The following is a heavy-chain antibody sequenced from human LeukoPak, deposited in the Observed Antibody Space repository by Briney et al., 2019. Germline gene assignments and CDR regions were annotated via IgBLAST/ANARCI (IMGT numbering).Heavy chain of an antibody. D-gene: IGHD4-17*01. Sequence: GESMKISCKCSGYSFTSYWIGWGRQMAGKGLGWMGIIYPGDSDTRYSPSFQGQVTISADKSISTAYLQWSSLKASDTAMYYCARNHDYGDHLNYWGQGTLVTVSS. J-gene: IGHJ4*02. CDR2: IYPGDSDT. V-gene: IGHV5-51*01. CDR1: GYSFTSYW. CDR3: ARNHDYGDHLNY.